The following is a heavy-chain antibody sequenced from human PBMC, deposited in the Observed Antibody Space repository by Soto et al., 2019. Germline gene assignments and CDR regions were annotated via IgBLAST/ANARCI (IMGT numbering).Heavy chain of an antibody. J-gene: IGHJ3*02. D-gene: IGHD2-2*01. CDR3: ARVRGLGCSSTSCRDLDGFDI. V-gene: IGHV4-59*01. CDR2: INFSGNT. CDR1: GGSISSYY. Sequence: PSETLSLTCTVSGGSISSYYWSWIRQPPGKGLEWIGYINFSGNTNYNPSLKSRITISLDTSKTQFSLKLDSVTAADTAVYYCARVRGLGCSSTSCRDLDGFDIWGQGTLVTVSS.